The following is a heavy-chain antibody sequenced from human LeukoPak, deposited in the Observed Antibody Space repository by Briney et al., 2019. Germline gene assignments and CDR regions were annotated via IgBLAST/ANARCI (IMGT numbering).Heavy chain of an antibody. CDR3: ARAQRGGMTTVTIIDY. CDR1: GFSFSDFG. CDR2: ICYDGSNK. Sequence: GGSLRLSCAASGFSFSDFGMHWVRQAPGKGLEWMTFICYDGSNKYYADSLKGRFTITRDNSKNTLYLQMNSLRAEDTAVYYCARAQRGGMTTVTIIDYWGQGTLVTVSS. J-gene: IGHJ4*02. D-gene: IGHD4-17*01. V-gene: IGHV3-30*02.